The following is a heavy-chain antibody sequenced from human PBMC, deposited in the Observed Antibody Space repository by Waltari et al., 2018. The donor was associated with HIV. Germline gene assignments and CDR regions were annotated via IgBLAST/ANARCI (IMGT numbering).Heavy chain of an antibody. V-gene: IGHV1-69*13. Sequence: QVQLVQSGAEVKKPGSSVKVSCKASGGTFSSYAINWVRQAPGQGLEWMVGIIPIFGTANYAQKFKGRVTSTADESTSTAYMELSSLRSEDTAVYYCGGTPVRSYYYYGMDVWGQGTTVTVSS. CDR3: GGTPVRSYYYYGMDV. D-gene: IGHD1-1*01. CDR2: IIPIFGTA. CDR1: GGTFSSYA. J-gene: IGHJ6*02.